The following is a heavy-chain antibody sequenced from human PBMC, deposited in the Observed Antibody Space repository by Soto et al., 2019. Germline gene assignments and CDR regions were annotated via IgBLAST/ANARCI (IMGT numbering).Heavy chain of an antibody. J-gene: IGHJ4*02. Sequence: QVQLQQWGAGLLKPSETLSLTCAVYGGSFSGYYWSWIRQPPGKGLEWIGEINHSGSTNYNPSLKGRVTISVDTSKNQFSLKLSSVTAADTAVYYCARETTVNRRTLRPFAYWGQGTLVTVSS. CDR1: GGSFSGYY. CDR3: ARETTVNRRTLRPFAY. V-gene: IGHV4-34*01. D-gene: IGHD4-4*01. CDR2: INHSGST.